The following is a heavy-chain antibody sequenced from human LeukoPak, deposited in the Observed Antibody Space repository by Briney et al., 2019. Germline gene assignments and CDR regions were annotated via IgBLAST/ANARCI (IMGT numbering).Heavy chain of an antibody. CDR1: GFTFSNYW. CDR2: IQSDGSSP. V-gene: IGHV3-74*01. D-gene: IGHD5-12*01. J-gene: IGHJ4*02. Sequence: GGSLRLSCAASGFTFSNYWMHWVRQVPGKGLVWASRIQSDGSSPDYADSVKGRFTISRDNAKNSLYLQMNSLRAEDTAVYYCARLRRGYSGYDYFCYFDYWGQGTLVTVSS. CDR3: ARLRRGYSGYDYFCYFDY.